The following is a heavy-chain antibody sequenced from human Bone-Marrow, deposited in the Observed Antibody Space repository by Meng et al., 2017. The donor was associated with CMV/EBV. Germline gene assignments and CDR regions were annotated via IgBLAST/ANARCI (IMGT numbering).Heavy chain of an antibody. D-gene: IGHD2-15*01. Sequence: GESLKISCAASGFSFSSYTMNWVRQAPGKGLEWVSFISSSSSYTYYADSVEGRFTISRDDAKNALYQQMNSLRVDDVAVYYSARDSHAGVISGERRGFDPWGQGTLVTVSS. J-gene: IGHJ5*02. CDR3: ARDSHAGVISGERRGFDP. CDR1: GFSFSSYT. CDR2: ISSSSSYT. V-gene: IGHV3-21*06.